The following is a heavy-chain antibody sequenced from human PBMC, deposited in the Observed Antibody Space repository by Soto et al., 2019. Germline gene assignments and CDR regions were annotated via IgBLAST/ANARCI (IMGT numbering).Heavy chain of an antibody. V-gene: IGHV4-59*01. J-gene: IGHJ4*02. D-gene: IGHD5-18*01. Sequence: SETLSLTCTVSGGSISSYYWSWIRQPPGKGLEWIGYIYYSGSTNYNPSLKSRVTISVDTSRNQFSLKLSSVTAADTAVYYCAREIPKYSYGEGTFDYWGQGTLVTV. CDR2: IYYSGST. CDR3: AREIPKYSYGEGTFDY. CDR1: GGSISSYY.